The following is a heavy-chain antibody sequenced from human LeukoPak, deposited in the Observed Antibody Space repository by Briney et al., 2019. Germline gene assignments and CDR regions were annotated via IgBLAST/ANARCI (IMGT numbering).Heavy chain of an antibody. J-gene: IGHJ3*02. CDR2: ISSSSSAI. CDR1: GFTFSSYS. Sequence: SGGSLRLSCAASGFTFSSYSMNWVRQAPGKGLEWVSYISSSSSAIYYADSVKGRFTISRDNAKNSLYLQMNSLRDEDTAVYYCASRYYYDRSVLGAFDIWGQGTMVTVSS. D-gene: IGHD3-22*01. CDR3: ASRYYYDRSVLGAFDI. V-gene: IGHV3-48*02.